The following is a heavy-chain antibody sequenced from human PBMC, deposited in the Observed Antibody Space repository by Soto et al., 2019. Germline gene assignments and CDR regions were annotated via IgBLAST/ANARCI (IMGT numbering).Heavy chain of an antibody. V-gene: IGHV3-23*01. CDR1: GFTFSSYA. CDR3: AKGVVVVPSAMSMGV. J-gene: IGHJ6*03. CDR2: ISGSGGTT. Sequence: ESGGGLVQPGGSLRLSCAASGFTFSSYAMSWVRQAPGKGLEWVSGISGSGGTTYYADSVKGRFTISRDNSKNTLYLQMSSLRAEDTAVYYCAKGVVVVPSAMSMGVWGKGTTVNVPS. D-gene: IGHD2-2*01.